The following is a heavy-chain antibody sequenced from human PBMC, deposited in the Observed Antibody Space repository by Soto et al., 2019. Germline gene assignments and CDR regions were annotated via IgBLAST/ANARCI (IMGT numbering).Heavy chain of an antibody. Sequence: APVKVSCKASGYTFTSYYMHWVRQAPGQGLEWMGIINPSGGSTSYAQKFQGRVTMTRDTSTSTVYMELSSLRSEDTAVYYCARSIRYDYVWGSYRGGSTFDIWGQGTMVTVSS. D-gene: IGHD3-16*02. CDR3: ARSIRYDYVWGSYRGGSTFDI. J-gene: IGHJ3*02. CDR2: INPSGGST. V-gene: IGHV1-46*01. CDR1: GYTFTSYY.